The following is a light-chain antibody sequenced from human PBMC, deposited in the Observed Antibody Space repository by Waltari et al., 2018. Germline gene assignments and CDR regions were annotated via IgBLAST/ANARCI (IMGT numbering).Light chain of an antibody. CDR1: SSDVGNYNL. J-gene: IGLJ1*01. Sequence: QSGLAQPASASGSPGPSITIPCTGTSSDVGNYNLVSWYQQRPGKAPRLLIYEVTKRAPGTSDRFSASKSGNTASLSISGLQAQEDEADYYCCSYVGLGTYVFGTGTKVTV. CDR2: EVT. V-gene: IGLV2-23*02. CDR3: CSYVGLGTYV.